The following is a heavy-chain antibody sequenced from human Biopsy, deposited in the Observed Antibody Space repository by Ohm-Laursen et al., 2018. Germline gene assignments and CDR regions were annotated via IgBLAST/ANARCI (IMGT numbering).Heavy chain of an antibody. V-gene: IGHV1-69*01. D-gene: IGHD1-26*01. CDR1: GGSFSSYA. CDR2: IIPIFGTA. CDR3: ARDALGGGSYRFFY. Sequence: GSSVKVSCKPSGGSFSSYAISWVRQAPGQGLEWMGGIIPIFGTANYAQKFQGRVTITADESTSTAYMELSSLRSDDTAVYYCARDALGGGSYRFFYWGQGSLVTVSS. J-gene: IGHJ4*02.